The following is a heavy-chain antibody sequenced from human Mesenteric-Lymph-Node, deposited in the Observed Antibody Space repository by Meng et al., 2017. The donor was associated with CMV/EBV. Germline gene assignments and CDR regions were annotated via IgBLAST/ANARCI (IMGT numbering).Heavy chain of an antibody. CDR3: TGDSVSNPNLDY. J-gene: IGHJ4*02. V-gene: IGHV3-66*01. CDR1: GFNVRDKY. Sequence: VHLVGSGGGLVQPGGSLRLSFAASGFNVRDKYMSWVRQAPGKGLEWVCIIYRGDNTYYIDSVKDRFTVSRDNSKNTMYLQMNSLRVEDTAVYYCTGDSVSNPNLDYWGQGTLVTVSS. D-gene: IGHD3-10*01. CDR2: IYRGDNT.